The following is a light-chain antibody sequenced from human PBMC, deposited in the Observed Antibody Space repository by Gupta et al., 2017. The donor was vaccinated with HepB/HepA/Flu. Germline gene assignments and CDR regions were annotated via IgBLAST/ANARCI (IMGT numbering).Light chain of an antibody. CDR2: DND. Sequence: QSLLTQPPSVSAAPGQRLTISCSASSSNTGNNYVFWYQQFPGVAPKLLIYDNDKRPSGVPDRFSGSKSGTSATLGITGLQTGDEADYYCATWDSSLMGVVFGGGTKLTVL. J-gene: IGLJ2*01. CDR1: SSNTGNNY. V-gene: IGLV1-51*01. CDR3: ATWDSSLMGVV.